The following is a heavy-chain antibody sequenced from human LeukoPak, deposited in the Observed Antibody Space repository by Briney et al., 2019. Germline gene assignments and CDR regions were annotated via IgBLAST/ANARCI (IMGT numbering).Heavy chain of an antibody. Sequence: SETLSLTCAVYGGSFSGYYWSWIRQPPGKGLEWIGEINHSGSTNYNPSLKSRVTISVDTSKNQFSLKLSSVTAADTAVYYCARVVRGVYYYYGMDVWGQGATVTVSS. D-gene: IGHD3-10*01. V-gene: IGHV4-34*01. CDR3: ARVVRGVYYYYGMDV. CDR2: INHSGST. CDR1: GGSFSGYY. J-gene: IGHJ6*02.